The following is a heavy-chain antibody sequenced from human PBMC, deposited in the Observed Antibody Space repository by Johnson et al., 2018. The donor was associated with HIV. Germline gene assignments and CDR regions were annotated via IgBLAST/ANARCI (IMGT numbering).Heavy chain of an antibody. CDR2: IGTLSDT. D-gene: IGHD3-16*01. J-gene: IGHJ3*01. Sequence: VKLVESGGGFVQPGGSMRLSCVASGFNFRTYDMHWVRQAPGKGLEWVSAIGTLSDTFYPDSVKGRFTVSRENAKNSLYLQMNSLRAEDTAVYFCVREDTPFGSPHEGDPFDVWGQGTLVTVSS. CDR3: VREDTPFGSPHEGDPFDV. CDR1: GFNFRTYD. V-gene: IGHV3-13*01.